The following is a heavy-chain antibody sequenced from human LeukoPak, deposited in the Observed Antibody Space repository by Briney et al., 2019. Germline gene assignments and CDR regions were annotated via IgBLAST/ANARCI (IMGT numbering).Heavy chain of an antibody. D-gene: IGHD2-21*02. V-gene: IGHV4-34*01. CDR3: ARLSYCGGDCRSNWFDP. CDR2: INHSGST. J-gene: IGHJ5*02. Sequence: PSETLSLTCAVYGGSFSGYYWSWIRQPPGKGLEWIGEINHSGSTNYNPSLKSRVTISVDTSKNQFSLKLSSVTAADTAVYYCARLSYCGGDCRSNWFDPWGQGTLVTVSS. CDR1: GGSFSGYY.